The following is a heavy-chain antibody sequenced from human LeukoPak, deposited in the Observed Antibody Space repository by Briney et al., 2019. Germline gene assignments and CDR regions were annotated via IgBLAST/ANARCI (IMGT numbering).Heavy chain of an antibody. V-gene: IGHV3-66*01. D-gene: IGHD3-10*01. J-gene: IGHJ3*02. CDR1: GLTVSSNY. CDR2: LYSGGNT. CDR3: ATEGFRGVLFHI. Sequence: PGGSLRLSCAASGLTVSSNYMSWVRQAPGKGLEWVSVLYSGGNTYYADSVQGRFTISRDNSRNTLYLQMNSLRVEDTAVYYCATEGFRGVLFHIWGQGTVVTVSS.